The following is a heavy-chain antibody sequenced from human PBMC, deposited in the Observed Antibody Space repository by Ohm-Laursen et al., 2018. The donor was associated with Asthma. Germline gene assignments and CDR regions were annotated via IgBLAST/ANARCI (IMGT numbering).Heavy chain of an antibody. V-gene: IGHV3-66*01. CDR2: IYNGGST. D-gene: IGHD1-26*01. CDR3: ARIGPEWELPGREYSLHH. J-gene: IGHJ1*01. Sequence: SLRLSCAASGFTFSSYSMNWVRQAPGKGLEWVPVIYNGGSTYHADSVRGRFTISRDNSKNTLYLQMNSLRAEDTALYYCARIGPEWELPGREYSLHHWGEGTLVTVSS. CDR1: GFTFSSYS.